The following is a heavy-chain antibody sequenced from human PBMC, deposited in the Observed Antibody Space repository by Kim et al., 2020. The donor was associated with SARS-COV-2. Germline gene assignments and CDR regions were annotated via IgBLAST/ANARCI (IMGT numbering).Heavy chain of an antibody. CDR1: GGTFSSYA. Sequence: SVKVSCKASGGTFSSYAISWVRQAPGQGLEWMGRIIPILGIANYAQKFQGRVTITADKSTSTAYMELSSLRSEDTAVYYCARDNYYGSGYTDYWGQGTLVTVSS. CDR3: ARDNYYGSGYTDY. D-gene: IGHD3-10*01. CDR2: IIPILGIA. V-gene: IGHV1-69*04. J-gene: IGHJ4*02.